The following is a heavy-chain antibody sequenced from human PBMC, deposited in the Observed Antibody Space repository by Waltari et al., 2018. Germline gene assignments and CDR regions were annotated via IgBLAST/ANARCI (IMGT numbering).Heavy chain of an antibody. V-gene: IGHV1-2*02. J-gene: IGHJ4*02. Sequence: QVQLVQSGAEVKKPGASVKVSCKASGYTFTGYYMHWVRQAPGQGLEWMGWINPNSGGTNYAQKFQGRVTMTRDTSISTAYMELSRLRSDDTAVYYCARDLPMIGGLRLGELSFWGQGTLVTVSS. CDR1: GYTFTGYY. D-gene: IGHD3-16*02. CDR2: INPNSGGT. CDR3: ARDLPMIGGLRLGELSF.